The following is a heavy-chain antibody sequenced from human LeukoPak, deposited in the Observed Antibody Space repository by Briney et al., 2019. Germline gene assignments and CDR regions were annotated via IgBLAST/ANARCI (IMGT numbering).Heavy chain of an antibody. J-gene: IGHJ6*03. CDR1: GFTFSSYG. V-gene: IGHV3-30*19. CDR2: ISYDGSNE. D-gene: IGHD3-22*01. CDR3: ARDPGSYYYDSSGIYYYYYYMDV. Sequence: GGSLRLSCAASGFTFSSYGMHWVRQAPGKGLEWVAIISYDGSNEYYADSVKGRFTISRDNSKNTLYLQMNSLRAADTAVYYCARDPGSYYYDSSGIYYYYYYMDVWGKGTTVTVSS.